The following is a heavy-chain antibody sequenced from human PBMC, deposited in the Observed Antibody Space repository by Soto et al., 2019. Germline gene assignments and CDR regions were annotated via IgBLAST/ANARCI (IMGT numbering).Heavy chain of an antibody. CDR1: GFTFSSYA. V-gene: IGHV3-23*01. Sequence: EVQLLESGGGLVQPGGSLRLSCAASGFTFSSYAVTWVRQAPGKGLEWVSGISGSDSSTYYADSVKGRFTISRDFSKNMLYLQMNGLRAEDTAVYYCAKVYQMHLYGGGMDVWGHGATVTVSS. J-gene: IGHJ6*02. D-gene: IGHD2-2*01. CDR2: ISGSDSST. CDR3: AKVYQMHLYGGGMDV.